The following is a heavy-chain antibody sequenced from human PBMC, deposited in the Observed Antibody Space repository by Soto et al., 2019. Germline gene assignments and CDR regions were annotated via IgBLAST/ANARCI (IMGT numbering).Heavy chain of an antibody. Sequence: PSETLSLTCTVSGGSISSSSYYWGWIRQPPGKGLEWIGSIYYSGSTNYSPSFQGHVTISADKSISTAYLQWSSLKASDTAMYYCARPTYDSSGYYLSYWGQGTLVTVPQ. CDR3: ARPTYDSSGYYLSY. CDR1: GGSISSSSYY. D-gene: IGHD3-22*01. CDR2: IYYSGST. J-gene: IGHJ4*02. V-gene: IGHV4-39*07.